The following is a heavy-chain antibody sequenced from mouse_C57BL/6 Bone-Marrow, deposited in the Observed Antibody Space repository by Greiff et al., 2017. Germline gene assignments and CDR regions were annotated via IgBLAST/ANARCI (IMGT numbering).Heavy chain of an antibody. V-gene: IGHV1-81*01. D-gene: IGHD1-1*01. CDR1: GYTFTSYG. J-gene: IGHJ1*03. Sequence: VQLQQSGAELARPGASVKLSCKASGYTFTSYGISWVKQRTGQGLVWIGEIYPRSGNTYYNEKFKGQATLTADKSSSTAYMELRCLTSEDSAVYFCARCALYGSSRVYWYCDVWGTGTTVTVSS. CDR2: IYPRSGNT. CDR3: ARCALYGSSRVYWYCDV.